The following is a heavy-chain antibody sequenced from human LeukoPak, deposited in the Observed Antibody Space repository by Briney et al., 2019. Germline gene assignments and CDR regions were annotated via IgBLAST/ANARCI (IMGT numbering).Heavy chain of an antibody. CDR3: ARDRSYYNSGSYGGVFDY. CDR1: GGSINSGSYY. CDR2: IYRSGRT. V-gene: IGHV4-61*02. D-gene: IGHD3-10*01. Sequence: PSETLSLTCTVSGGSINSGSYYWRWIRQPAGKGLEWIGRIYRSGRTNYNPSLKSRVTISVDTSKNQFSLKLSSVTAADTAVYYCARDRSYYNSGSYGGVFDYWGQGTLVTVSS. J-gene: IGHJ4*02.